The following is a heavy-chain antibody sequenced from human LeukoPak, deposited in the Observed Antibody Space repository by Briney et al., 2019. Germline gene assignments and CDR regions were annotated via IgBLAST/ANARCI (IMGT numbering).Heavy chain of an antibody. Sequence: SETLSLTCTVSGGSISSGSYYWSWIRQPAGKGLEWIGRIYTSGSTNYNPSFKSRVTISVDTSKNQFSLKVDSVTAADTAVYYCARDHPTPTTGYMDVWGKGTTVTVSS. CDR2: IYTSGST. J-gene: IGHJ6*03. CDR3: ARDHPTPTTGYMDV. D-gene: IGHD1-26*01. V-gene: IGHV4-61*02. CDR1: GGSISSGSYY.